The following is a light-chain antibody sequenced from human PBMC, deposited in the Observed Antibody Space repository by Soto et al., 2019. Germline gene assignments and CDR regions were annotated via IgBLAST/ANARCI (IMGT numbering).Light chain of an antibody. J-gene: IGLJ1*01. Sequence: VLTQSPAASGTPGHRVIISCSGSTSNIGRNYVCWYQQFPGTAPKLLIYGNSQRPSGVPDRFSGSKSDTTASLAISGLRSEDEAEYFCAVWDHSLSGYVFGSGTKVTVL. CDR2: GNS. V-gene: IGLV1-47*01. CDR1: TSNIGRNY. CDR3: AVWDHSLSGYV.